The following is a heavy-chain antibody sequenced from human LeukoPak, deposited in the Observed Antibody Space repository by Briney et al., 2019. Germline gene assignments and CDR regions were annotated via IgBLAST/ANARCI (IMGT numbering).Heavy chain of an antibody. Sequence: ASVKVSCKASGYTFTSYGISWVRQAPGQGLEWMGWISAYNGNTNYAQKVQDRVTMTTDRSTSTAYMELRSLRSDDTAVYYCAGDSEEDWLTHNYYYYMDVWGKGTSVTVSS. CDR2: ISAYNGNT. CDR1: GYTFTSYG. J-gene: IGHJ6*03. V-gene: IGHV1-18*01. D-gene: IGHD6-19*01. CDR3: AGDSEEDWLTHNYYYYMDV.